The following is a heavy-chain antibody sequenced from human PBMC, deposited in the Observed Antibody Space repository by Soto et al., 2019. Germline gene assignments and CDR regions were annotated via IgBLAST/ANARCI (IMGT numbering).Heavy chain of an antibody. D-gene: IGHD3-22*01. CDR1: GLTFSSYA. Sequence: GGSLRLSCAASGLTFSSYAMSWVRQAPGKGLEWVSAISGSGGSTYYADSVKGRFTISRDNSKNTLYLQMNSLRAEDTAVYYCAKPLETQLDFDYYDSSGYYPFDYWGQGTLVTVSS. J-gene: IGHJ4*02. V-gene: IGHV3-23*01. CDR2: ISGSGGST. CDR3: AKPLETQLDFDYYDSSGYYPFDY.